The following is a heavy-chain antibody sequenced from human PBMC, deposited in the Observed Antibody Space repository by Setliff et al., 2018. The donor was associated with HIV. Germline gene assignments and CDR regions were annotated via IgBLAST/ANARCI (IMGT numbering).Heavy chain of an antibody. CDR2: LFPNNEK. V-gene: IGHV2-26*01. CDR3: ARYNFRRGYWDYFDY. CDR1: GFSLSNTRMG. J-gene: IGHJ4*02. Sequence: SGPTLVNPPATLTLTCTVSGFSLSNTRMGVSWIRQPPGKAPEWLAHLFPNNEKTYSASLKSRVTIPEDTSKSQVVLTMSNMDPLDTATDFCARYNFRRGYWDYFDYWGQGTQVTVSS. D-gene: IGHD3-3*01.